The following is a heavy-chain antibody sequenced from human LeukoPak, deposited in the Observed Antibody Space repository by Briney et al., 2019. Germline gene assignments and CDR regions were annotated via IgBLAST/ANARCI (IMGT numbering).Heavy chain of an antibody. Sequence: SGPTLLHPTPTLTLTCTFSGFSLSTRGVGVGWIRQPPGKALEWLSLIYWDDDKRFNPSMKSRLTITKDTSKNQVVLTMTNMDPVDTATYYCAHRQPYYDTFNVYNRFDPWGQGTLVTVSS. CDR2: IYWDDDK. V-gene: IGHV2-5*02. D-gene: IGHD3-9*01. CDR3: AHRQPYYDTFNVYNRFDP. J-gene: IGHJ5*02. CDR1: GFSLSTRGVG.